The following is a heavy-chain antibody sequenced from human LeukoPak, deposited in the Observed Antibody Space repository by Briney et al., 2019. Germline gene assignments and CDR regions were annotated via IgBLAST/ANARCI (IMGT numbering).Heavy chain of an antibody. V-gene: IGHV4-59*01. CDR2: IYYTGST. J-gene: IGHJ4*02. CDR1: GGSISTYY. D-gene: IGHD5-12*01. Sequence: SETLSLTCTVSGGSISTYYWSWIRQPPGKGLEWIGYIYYTGSTNYNPSLKSRVTISVDTSKYQFSLKLSSVTAADTAVYYCARDRGDGYDYFWDYWGQGTLVTVSS. CDR3: ARDRGDGYDYFWDY.